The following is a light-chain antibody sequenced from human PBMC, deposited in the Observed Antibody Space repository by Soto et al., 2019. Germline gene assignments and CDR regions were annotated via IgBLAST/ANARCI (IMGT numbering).Light chain of an antibody. CDR2: ATS. J-gene: IGKJ1*01. V-gene: IGKV3-20*01. CDR1: QSVSSSS. Sequence: EIVLTQSPDTLSLSPGEIATLSCRASQSVSSSSVAWYQQKPGQAHRLLIYATSYRATDIPVRFSAGGAGRDLALAISRLEPEDFAVYYCQQYGRSPLTFGQGPKVEIK. CDR3: QQYGRSPLT.